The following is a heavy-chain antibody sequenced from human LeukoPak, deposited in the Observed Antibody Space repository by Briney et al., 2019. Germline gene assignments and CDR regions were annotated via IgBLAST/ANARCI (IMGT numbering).Heavy chain of an antibody. CDR2: INSDGSST. Sequence: GGSLRLSCAASGFTFSSYWMHWVRQAPGKGLVWVSRINSDGSSTIYADSVKGRFTISRDKAKNTVYLQMNILRAEDTAVYYCARVGATPYLDYWGQGTLVTVSS. CDR1: GFTFSSYW. D-gene: IGHD1-26*01. CDR3: ARVGATPYLDY. J-gene: IGHJ4*02. V-gene: IGHV3-74*01.